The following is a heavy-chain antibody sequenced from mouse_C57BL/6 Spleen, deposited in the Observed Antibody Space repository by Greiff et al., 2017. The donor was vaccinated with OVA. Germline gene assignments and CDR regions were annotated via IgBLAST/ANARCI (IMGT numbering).Heavy chain of an antibody. CDR3: ARSSYSNYDWYFDV. D-gene: IGHD2-5*01. Sequence: VQLQQPGAELVMPGASVKLSCKASGYTFTSYWMHWVKQRPGQGLEWIGEIDPSDSYTNYNQKFKGKSTLTVDKSSSTAYMQRSSLTSEDSAVYYFARSSYSNYDWYFDVWGTGTTVTVSS. CDR1: GYTFTSYW. V-gene: IGHV1-69*01. CDR2: IDPSDSYT. J-gene: IGHJ1*03.